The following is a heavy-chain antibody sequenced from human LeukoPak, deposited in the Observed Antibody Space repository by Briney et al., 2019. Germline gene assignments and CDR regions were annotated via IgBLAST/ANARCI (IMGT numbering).Heavy chain of an antibody. CDR3: ARNGVGEYQLRLYYMDV. V-gene: IGHV1-46*01. CDR1: GYTFTSYY. CDR2: INPSGGST. J-gene: IGHJ6*03. Sequence: ASVKVSCKASGYTFTSYYMHWVRQAPGQGLEWMGIINPSGGSTSYAQKFQGRVTMTRDTSTSTVYMELSSLRSEDTAVYYCARNGVGEYQLRLYYMDVWGKGTTVTVSS. D-gene: IGHD2-2*01.